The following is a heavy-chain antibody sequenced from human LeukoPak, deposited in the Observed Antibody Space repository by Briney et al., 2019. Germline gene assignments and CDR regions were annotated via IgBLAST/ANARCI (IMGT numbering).Heavy chain of an antibody. V-gene: IGHV3-30-3*01. J-gene: IGHJ6*02. CDR3: TRVQAGRSGLMDV. D-gene: IGHD2-8*02. Sequence: GGSLRLSCAASGFTFSRYAMHWVSQAPGKGPEWVAIMSYDGSSKSYADSVKGRFTISRDNAKNTLYLQMNSLRAEDTALYYCTRVQAGRSGLMDVWGRGTTVTVSS. CDR1: GFTFSRYA. CDR2: MSYDGSSK.